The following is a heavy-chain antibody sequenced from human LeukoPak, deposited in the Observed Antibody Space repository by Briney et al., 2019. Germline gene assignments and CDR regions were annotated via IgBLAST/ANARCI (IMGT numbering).Heavy chain of an antibody. Sequence: GGSLRLSCAASGFTFDDYAIHWVRQAPGKGLEWVSLISGDGGSTSYADSLKGRFTISRDNSKNSLYLQMNCLRTEDTALYYCAKGVVWLSPAFDYWGQGTLVTVSS. V-gene: IGHV3-43*02. D-gene: IGHD3-22*01. CDR2: ISGDGGST. CDR3: AKGVVWLSPAFDY. CDR1: GFTFDDYA. J-gene: IGHJ4*02.